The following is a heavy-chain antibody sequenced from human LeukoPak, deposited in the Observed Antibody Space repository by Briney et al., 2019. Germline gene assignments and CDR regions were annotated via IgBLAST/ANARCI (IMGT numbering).Heavy chain of an antibody. CDR1: GFTFSGSA. V-gene: IGHV3-73*01. CDR3: TRQMSYYGILTGYYTLYYFDY. J-gene: IGHJ4*02. Sequence: GGSLRLSCAASGFTFSGSAMHWVRQASGKGLEWVGRIRSKANSYATAYAASVKGRFTISRDDSKNTAYLQMNSLKTEDTAVYYCTRQMSYYGILTGYYTLYYFDYWGQGTLVTVSS. CDR2: IRSKANSYAT. D-gene: IGHD3-9*01.